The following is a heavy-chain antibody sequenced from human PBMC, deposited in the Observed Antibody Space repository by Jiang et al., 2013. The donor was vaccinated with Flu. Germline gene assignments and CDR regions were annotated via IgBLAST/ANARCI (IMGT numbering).Heavy chain of an antibody. CDR3: AKSSSRVAMGGLDS. Sequence: GLVQPGGSLRLSCSASGFTFSTSTMHWVRQAPGKGLEYVSTISRTGGTAYYTDSVKGRFTVSRDNSKNTLYLQMNSLRVEDTAIFYCAKSSSRVAMGGLDSWGQGTLVTVSS. D-gene: IGHD2-2*01. CDR1: GFTFSTST. J-gene: IGHJ4*02. CDR2: ISRTGGTA. V-gene: IGHV3-64D*06.